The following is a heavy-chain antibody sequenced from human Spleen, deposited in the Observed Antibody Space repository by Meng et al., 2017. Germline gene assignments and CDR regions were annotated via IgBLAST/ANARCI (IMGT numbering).Heavy chain of an antibody. D-gene: IGHD6-19*01. CDR3: ARSRSGWPKSYYFDY. Sequence: SETLSLTCTVSGGSISSGSYYWSWIRQPAGKGLEWIGRIYTSGSTNYNPSLKSRVTISVDTSKNQFSLKLSSVTAADTAVYYCARSRSGWPKSYYFDYWGQGTLVTVSS. J-gene: IGHJ4*02. V-gene: IGHV4-61*02. CDR2: IYTSGST. CDR1: GGSISSGSYY.